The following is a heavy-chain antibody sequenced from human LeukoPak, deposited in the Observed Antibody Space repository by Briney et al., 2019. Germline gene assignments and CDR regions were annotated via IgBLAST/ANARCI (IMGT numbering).Heavy chain of an antibody. V-gene: IGHV3-48*03. Sequence: GGSLRLSCEASGFIFSSYEMNWVRQAPGKGLECVSYISSRGSRTYYADSVKGGFTISRDNAKNSLYLQMDSLRAEDTAVYYCAKLGGSSQHFDSWGQGTLVTVSS. CDR1: GFIFSSYE. J-gene: IGHJ4*02. CDR3: AKLGGSSQHFDS. CDR2: ISSRGSRT. D-gene: IGHD1-26*01.